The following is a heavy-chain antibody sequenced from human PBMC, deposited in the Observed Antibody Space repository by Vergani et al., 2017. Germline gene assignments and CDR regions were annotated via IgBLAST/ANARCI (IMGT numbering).Heavy chain of an antibody. CDR3: ARMTTVTRYYFDY. CDR1: GGSISSYY. J-gene: IGHJ4*02. V-gene: IGHV4-59*12. Sequence: QVQLQESGPGLVKPSETLSLTCTVSGGSISSYYWSWIRQPPGKGLEWIGYIYYSGSTNYNPSLKSRVTISVDTSKNQFSLKLSSVTAADTAVYYCARMTTVTRYYFDYWGQGTLVTVSS. CDR2: IYYSGST. D-gene: IGHD4-17*01.